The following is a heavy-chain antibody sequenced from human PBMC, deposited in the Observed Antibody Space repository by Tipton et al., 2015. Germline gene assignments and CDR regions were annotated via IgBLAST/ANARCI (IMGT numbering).Heavy chain of an antibody. J-gene: IGHJ4*02. CDR3: AREVQDFDY. V-gene: IGHV3-48*03. CDR2: ISGDGSTT. CDR1: GFIFSRYS. Sequence: SLRLSCVASGFIFSRYSMTWVRQAPGKGLEWMSLISGDGSTTYYGDSVKGRFTISRDNRKNSLSLQMNSLRVEDTAVYYCAREVQDFDYWGQGTLVTVSS.